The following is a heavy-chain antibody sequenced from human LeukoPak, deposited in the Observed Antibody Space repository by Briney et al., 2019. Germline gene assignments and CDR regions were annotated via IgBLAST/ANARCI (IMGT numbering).Heavy chain of an antibody. CDR1: GFTFSSYW. V-gene: IGHV3-7*01. Sequence: GGSLRLSCAASGFTFSSYWISWVRQAPGKGREWVANIKQDGSEKYYVDSVKGRFTVSRDNAKNSLYLQMNSLRAEDTAVYYCARDRHVWGSPWGQGTLVTVSS. CDR3: ARDRHVWGSP. CDR2: IKQDGSEK. J-gene: IGHJ5*02. D-gene: IGHD3-16*01.